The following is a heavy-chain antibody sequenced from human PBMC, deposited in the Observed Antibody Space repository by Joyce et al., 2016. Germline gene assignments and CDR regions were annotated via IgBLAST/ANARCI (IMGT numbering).Heavy chain of an antibody. J-gene: IGHJ4*02. CDR1: GGAFINYS. CDR2: MFPTLGTP. Sequence: QVQLVQSGAEVKKPGSSVKVSCKASGGAFINYSIAWVRQTPGQGLEWRGAMFPTLGTPHYVQKCQGRLTITADYSTTTSHMELNSLRSDDTAVYYWAKDVGWVTTHYFDSWGQGTLVTVSS. V-gene: IGHV1-69*01. D-gene: IGHD1-1*01. CDR3: AKDVGWVTTHYFDS.